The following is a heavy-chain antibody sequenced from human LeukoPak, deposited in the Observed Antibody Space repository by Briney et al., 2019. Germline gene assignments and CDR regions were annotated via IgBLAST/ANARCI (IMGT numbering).Heavy chain of an antibody. V-gene: IGHV4-31*03. D-gene: IGHD3-10*01. CDR2: IFDNGST. CDR3: ARESYGSGSYYY. CDR1: GGSISGGGYY. J-gene: IGHJ4*02. Sequence: SQTLSLTCTVSGGSISGGGYYWSWIRQHPGKGLEWIGYIFDNGSTDYNPSLKSRVTISVDTSKNQLSLKLSPLTAADTAVYYCARESYGSGSYYYWGQGTLVTVSS.